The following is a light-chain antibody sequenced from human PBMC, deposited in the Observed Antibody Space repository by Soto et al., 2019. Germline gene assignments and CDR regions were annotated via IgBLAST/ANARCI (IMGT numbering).Light chain of an antibody. V-gene: IGKV1-39*01. Sequence: DMQLTQSPSSLSDSIGDRVTITCRASQSISSYLNWYQQKPGKAPNLLIYAASSLQSGVPSRFSDSGSGTDFTLTISSLQPEDFATYYCQQTYSTPSWTFGQGTKVDI. CDR3: QQTYSTPSWT. J-gene: IGKJ1*01. CDR2: AAS. CDR1: QSISSY.